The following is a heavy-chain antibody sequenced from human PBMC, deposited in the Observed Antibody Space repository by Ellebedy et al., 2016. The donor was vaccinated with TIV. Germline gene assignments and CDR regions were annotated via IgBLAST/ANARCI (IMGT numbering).Heavy chain of an antibody. Sequence: PGGSLRLSCAASGFTFRNYAMSWVRQAPGKGLAWVSVIGARGDSTYYADSVKGRFTISRDNSKDTLYLQVNSPRAEDTAVYDCARVNGDYAWCDWGQGTLVTVSS. J-gene: IGHJ4*02. D-gene: IGHD4-17*01. CDR1: GFTFRNYA. CDR2: IGARGDST. CDR3: ARVNGDYAWCD. V-gene: IGHV3-23*01.